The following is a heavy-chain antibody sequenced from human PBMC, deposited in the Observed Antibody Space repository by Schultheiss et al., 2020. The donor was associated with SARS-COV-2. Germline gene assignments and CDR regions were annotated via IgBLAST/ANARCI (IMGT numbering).Heavy chain of an antibody. CDR3: AREGPYYYDSSGYSH. CDR1: GFTFSSYS. CDR2: ISSSSSTI. V-gene: IGHV3-48*01. D-gene: IGHD3-22*01. Sequence: GGSLRLSCAASGFTFSSYSMNWVRQAPGKGLEWVSYISSSSSTIYYADSVKGRFTISRDNAKNSLYLQMNSLRAEDTAVYYCAREGPYYYDSSGYSHWGQGTLVTVSS. J-gene: IGHJ4*02.